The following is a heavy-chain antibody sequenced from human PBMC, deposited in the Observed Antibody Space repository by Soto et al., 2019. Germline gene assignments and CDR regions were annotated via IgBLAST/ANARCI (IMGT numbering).Heavy chain of an antibody. CDR2: ISYDGRDK. J-gene: IGHJ4*02. D-gene: IGHD3-10*01. Sequence: QVQLVESGGGVVQPGRSLRLSCAASGLTFSDYGIHWVRQVPGKGLEWVAIISYDGRDKYYADSVKGRFTVSRDNSKDTVDLQMNSLRAEDTAVYSCARDFYYHGSGSYPVNWGQGTLVIVSS. CDR1: GLTFSDYG. CDR3: ARDFYYHGSGSYPVN. V-gene: IGHV3-30*03.